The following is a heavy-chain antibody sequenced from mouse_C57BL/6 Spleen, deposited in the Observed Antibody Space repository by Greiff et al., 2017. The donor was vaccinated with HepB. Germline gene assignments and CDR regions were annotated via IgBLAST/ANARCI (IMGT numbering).Heavy chain of an antibody. CDR3: AREDTTVVRVYYFDY. CDR1: GYTFTSYW. J-gene: IGHJ2*01. D-gene: IGHD1-1*01. CDR2: IYPGSGST. Sequence: QVQLQQPGAELVKPGASVKMSCKASGYTFTSYWITWVKQRPGQGLEWIGDIYPGSGSTNYNEKFKSKATLTVDTSSSTAYMQLSSLTSEDSAVYYWAREDTTVVRVYYFDYWGQGTTLTVSS. V-gene: IGHV1-55*01.